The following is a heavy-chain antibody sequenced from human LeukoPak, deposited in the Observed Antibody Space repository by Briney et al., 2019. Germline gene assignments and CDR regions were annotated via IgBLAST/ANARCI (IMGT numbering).Heavy chain of an antibody. CDR1: GGTFSSYT. V-gene: IGHV1-69*13. CDR2: IIPIFGTA. D-gene: IGHD6-19*01. Sequence: SVKVSCKASGGTFSSYTISWVRQAPGQGLEWMGGIIPIFGTANYAQKFQGRVTITADESTSTAYMELSSLRSEDTAVYYCAREPSGWFPFDYWGQGTLVTVSS. CDR3: AREPSGWFPFDY. J-gene: IGHJ4*02.